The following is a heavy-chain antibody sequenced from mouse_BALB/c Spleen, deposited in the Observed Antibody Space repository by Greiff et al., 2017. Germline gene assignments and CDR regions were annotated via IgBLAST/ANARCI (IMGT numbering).Heavy chain of an antibody. CDR1: GFTFSSYA. CDR3: ATYGSSYGWYFDV. CDR2: ISSGGST. D-gene: IGHD1-1*01. J-gene: IGHJ1*01. Sequence: DVMLVESGGGLVKPGGSLKLSCAASGFTFSSYAMSWVRQTPEKRLEWVASISSGGSTYYPDSVKGRFTISRDNARNILYLQMSSLRSEDTAMYYCATYGSSYGWYFDVWGAGTTVTVSS. V-gene: IGHV5-6-5*01.